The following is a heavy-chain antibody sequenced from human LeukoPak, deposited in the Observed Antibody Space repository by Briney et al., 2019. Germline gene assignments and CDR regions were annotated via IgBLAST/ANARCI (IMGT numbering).Heavy chain of an antibody. CDR2: FDPEDGET. CDR1: GYTLTELS. Sequence: GASVNVSCKVSGYTLTELSMHWVRQAPGKGLEWVGSFDPEDGETIYAQKFQGRVTMTEDTSTDTAYMELTSLRSEDTAVYYCATAVSGTYVHWFDPWGQGTLVTVSS. D-gene: IGHD1-26*01. V-gene: IGHV1-24*01. CDR3: ATAVSGTYVHWFDP. J-gene: IGHJ5*02.